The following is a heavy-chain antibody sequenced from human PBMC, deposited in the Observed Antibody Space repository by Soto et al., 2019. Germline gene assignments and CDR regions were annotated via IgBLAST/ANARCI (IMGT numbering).Heavy chain of an antibody. V-gene: IGHV3-30-3*01. CDR1: GFTYSTYT. D-gene: IGHD3-22*01. CDR3: AKDTYFRDSSGYYVFDY. Sequence: PGGSLRLSCAASGFTYSTYTMHWVRQAPGKGLEWVAVISYDGNNKFYADSVKGRFTISRDNSKNTLYLQMNSLRAEDTAVYYCAKDTYFRDSSGYYVFDYWGQGTLVTVSS. J-gene: IGHJ4*02. CDR2: ISYDGNNK.